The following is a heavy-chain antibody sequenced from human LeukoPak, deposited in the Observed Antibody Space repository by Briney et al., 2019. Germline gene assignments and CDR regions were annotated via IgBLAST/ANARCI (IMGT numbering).Heavy chain of an antibody. Sequence: PGGSLRLSCAASGFTFSSYWMSWVRQAPGKGLEWVANIKNYGSEKYYVDSGKGRFTISRDNAKNSLYLEMNSLRAEDTAVYYCARITGMAAAGDYWGQGTLVTVSS. D-gene: IGHD6-13*01. CDR1: GFTFSSYW. CDR3: ARITGMAAAGDY. J-gene: IGHJ4*02. CDR2: IKNYGSEK. V-gene: IGHV3-7*04.